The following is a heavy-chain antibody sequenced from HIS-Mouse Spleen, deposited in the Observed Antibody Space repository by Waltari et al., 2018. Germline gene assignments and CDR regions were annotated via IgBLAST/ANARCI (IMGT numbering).Heavy chain of an antibody. CDR2: IYYSGST. D-gene: IGHD6-13*01. V-gene: IGHV4-39*07. J-gene: IGHJ2*01. CDR1: GGSICSSSYY. CDR3: AREIPYSSSWYDWYFDL. Sequence: QLQLQESGPGLVKPSETLSLTCTVSGGSICSSSYYCGWIRQPPGKGLEWIGSIYYSGSTYYNPSLKSRVTISVDTSKNQFSLKLSSVTAADTAVYYCAREIPYSSSWYDWYFDLWGRGTLVTVSS.